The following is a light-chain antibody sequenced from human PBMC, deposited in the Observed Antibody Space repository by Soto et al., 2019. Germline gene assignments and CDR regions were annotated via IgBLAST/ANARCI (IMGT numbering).Light chain of an antibody. J-gene: IGLJ1*01. CDR2: EGS. CDR1: SSDVGSYNR. Sequence: QSALTQPASVSGSPGQSITISCTGTSSDVGSYNRVSWYQQHPGKAPKLIIFEGSRRPSGVSNHFSGSKSGNTASLTISGFWVEDEVVYFCCSCVSGSTYVFGIGTKLTVL. V-gene: IGLV2-23*01. CDR3: CSCVSGSTYV.